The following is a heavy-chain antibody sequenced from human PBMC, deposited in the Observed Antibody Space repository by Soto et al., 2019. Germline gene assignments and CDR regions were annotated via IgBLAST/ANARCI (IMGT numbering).Heavy chain of an antibody. J-gene: IGHJ5*02. CDR2: IYYSGST. V-gene: IGHV4-61*01. D-gene: IGHD3-10*01. Sequence: SETLSLTCTVSGGSVSSGSYYWSWIRQPPGKGLEWIGYIYYSGSTNYNPSLKSRVTISVDTSKNQFSLKLSSVTAADTAVYYCARDIGRHPDSGDRVRGWFDPWGQGTLVTVS. CDR3: ARDIGRHPDSGDRVRGWFDP. CDR1: GGSVSSGSYY.